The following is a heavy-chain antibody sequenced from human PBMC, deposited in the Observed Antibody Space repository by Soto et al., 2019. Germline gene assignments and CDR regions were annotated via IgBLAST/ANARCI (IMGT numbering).Heavy chain of an antibody. Sequence: EVQLLESGGGLVQPGGSLRLSCAASGFTFDNYAMSWVRQAPGKGLEWVSSVGGRGVKTFYADSVKGRFTISRDNSKNTVYLEMNGIRAEDSATYYCAKERLLADRLLLYFDSWGQGTPVTVSS. V-gene: IGHV3-23*01. CDR2: VGGRGVKT. J-gene: IGHJ4*02. D-gene: IGHD3-16*02. CDR1: GFTFDNYA. CDR3: AKERLLADRLLLYFDS.